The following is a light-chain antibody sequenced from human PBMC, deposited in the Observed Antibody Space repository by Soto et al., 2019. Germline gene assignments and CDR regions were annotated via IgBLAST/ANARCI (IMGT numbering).Light chain of an antibody. CDR3: QVWDSSDNHVV. Sequence: SYELTQPPSVSVAPGQTGRITCGGSKLGSESVHWYRQKPGQAPVLVVYDDSDRPSGIPERFSGSNSGHTATLTINRVEAGDEADYYCQVWDSSDNHVVFGGGTKLTVL. V-gene: IGLV3-21*02. J-gene: IGLJ3*02. CDR2: DDS. CDR1: KLGSES.